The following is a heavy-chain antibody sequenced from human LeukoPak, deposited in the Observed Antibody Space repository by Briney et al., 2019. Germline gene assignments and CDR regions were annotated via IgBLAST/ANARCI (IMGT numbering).Heavy chain of an antibody. CDR3: AKDLISRGYSYGYPYY. V-gene: IGHV3-23*01. CDR2: ISGSGGST. Sequence: GGSLRLSRAASGFTFSSYAMSWVRQAPGKGLEWVSAISGSGGSTYYADSVKGRLTISRDNSKNTLYLQMNSLRAEDTAVYYCAKDLISRGYSYGYPYYWGQGTLVTVSS. J-gene: IGHJ4*02. CDR1: GFTFSSYA. D-gene: IGHD5-18*01.